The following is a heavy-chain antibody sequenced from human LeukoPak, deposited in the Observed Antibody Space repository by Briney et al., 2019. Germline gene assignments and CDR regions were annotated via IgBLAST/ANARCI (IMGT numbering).Heavy chain of an antibody. CDR1: GFTFSSYW. Sequence: GGSLRLSCAASGFTFSSYWTSWVRQAPGKGLEWVANIKQDGTEKYYVDSVKGRFTISRDDAKNTVYLQMNSLRAEDTAVYYCANEAAAAPDWYFDLWGRGTLVTVSS. CDR3: ANEAAAAPDWYFDL. J-gene: IGHJ2*01. D-gene: IGHD6-25*01. CDR2: IKQDGTEK. V-gene: IGHV3-7*01.